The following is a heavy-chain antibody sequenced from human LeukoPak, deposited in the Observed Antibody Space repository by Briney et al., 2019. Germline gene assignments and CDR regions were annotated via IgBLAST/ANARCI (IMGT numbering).Heavy chain of an antibody. CDR3: AKGAISTLFDY. Sequence: QTGGSLRLSCAASGFTFSSYNMNWVREAPGKGLEWVSYISDSSTTIYYADSVKGRFTISRDNAKNSLYLQMNSLRAEDTAIYYCAKGAISTLFDYWGQGTLVTVSS. V-gene: IGHV3-48*01. J-gene: IGHJ4*02. CDR1: GFTFSSYN. CDR2: ISDSSTTI. D-gene: IGHD2-2*01.